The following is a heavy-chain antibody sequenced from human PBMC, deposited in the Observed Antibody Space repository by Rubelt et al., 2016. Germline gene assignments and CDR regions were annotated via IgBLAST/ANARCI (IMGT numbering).Heavy chain of an antibody. V-gene: IGHV4-34*01. CDR2: INHSGST. CDR1: GGSFSGYY. D-gene: IGHD1-26*01. CDR3: ARLTRGTYDYFGMDA. J-gene: IGHJ6*02. Sequence: QVQLQQWGAGLLKPSETLSLTCAVYGGSFSGYYWSWIRQPPGKGLEWIWEINHSGSTNYNPSLKSRVTLSVDTSKNQFSLKLSSVTAADTALYYLARLTRGTYDYFGMDAWGQGTTVTVSS.